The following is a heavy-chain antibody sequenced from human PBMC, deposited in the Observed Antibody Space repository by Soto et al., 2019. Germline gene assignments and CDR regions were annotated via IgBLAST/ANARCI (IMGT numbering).Heavy chain of an antibody. CDR2: IYYSGST. D-gene: IGHD3-9*01. CDR3: ARLEGLATISYYFDF. Sequence: SETLSLTCTVSGGSVSSGSYYWSWILQPPGKGLEWIGYIYYSGSTNYNPSLKTRVTIPVDTSKSQFSLKLSSVTTADSAVYFSARLEGLATISYYFDFWGQGALVTVSS. J-gene: IGHJ4*02. CDR1: GGSVSSGSYY. V-gene: IGHV4-61*01.